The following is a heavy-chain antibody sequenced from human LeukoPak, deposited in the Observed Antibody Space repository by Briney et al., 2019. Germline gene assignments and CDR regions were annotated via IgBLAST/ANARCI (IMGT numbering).Heavy chain of an antibody. V-gene: IGHV1-24*01. J-gene: IGHJ4*02. D-gene: IGHD3-3*01. CDR2: FDLEDGET. Sequence: ASVKVSCKVSGYTLTELSMHWVRQAPGKGLEWVGGFDLEDGETVYAQKFQGRVTMTEDTSSDTAYMDLSSLRSEDTAVYYCATAFRNYDFWSGPGFDYWGQGTLVAVSS. CDR1: GYTLTELS. CDR3: ATAFRNYDFWSGPGFDY.